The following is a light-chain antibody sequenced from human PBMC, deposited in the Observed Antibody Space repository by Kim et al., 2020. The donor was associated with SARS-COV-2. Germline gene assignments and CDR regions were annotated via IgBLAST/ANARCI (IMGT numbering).Light chain of an antibody. CDR2: TND. CDR1: SSNIGLNT. Sequence: GQRVIISCSGSSSNIGLNTVSWYQQLPGTAPKLLIYTNDQRPSGVPDRFSGSKSGTSASLAISGLQSDDEADYYCAAWDDSLTGVLFGGGTQLTVL. V-gene: IGLV1-44*01. J-gene: IGLJ2*01. CDR3: AAWDDSLTGVL.